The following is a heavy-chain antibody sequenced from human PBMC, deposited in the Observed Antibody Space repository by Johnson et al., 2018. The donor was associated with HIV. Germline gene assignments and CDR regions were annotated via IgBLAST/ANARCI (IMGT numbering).Heavy chain of an antibody. CDR3: AKDRGLWFGDDAFDI. J-gene: IGHJ3*02. Sequence: VQLVESGGGLVQPGRSLRLSCAASGFTFDDYALHWVRQAPGKGLEWVSGISWNNGTIGYADSVMGRFTISRDNSKNSLYLQMDSLRAEDTAVYYCAKDRGLWFGDDAFDIWGQGTMVTVSS. CDR1: GFTFDDYA. D-gene: IGHD3-10*01. V-gene: IGHV3-9*01. CDR2: ISWNNGTI.